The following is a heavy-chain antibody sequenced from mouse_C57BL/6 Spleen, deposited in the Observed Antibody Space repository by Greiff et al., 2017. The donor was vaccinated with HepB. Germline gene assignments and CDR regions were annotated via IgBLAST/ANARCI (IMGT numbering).Heavy chain of an antibody. Sequence: VQLQQPGAELVRPGSSVKLSCKASGYTFTSYWMHWGKQRPIQGLEWIGNIDPSDSETHYNQKFKDKATLTVDKSSSTAYMQLSSLTSEDSAVYYCARWDYGSSYAMDYWGQGTSVTVSS. V-gene: IGHV1-52*01. CDR2: IDPSDSET. J-gene: IGHJ4*01. D-gene: IGHD1-1*01. CDR1: GYTFTSYW. CDR3: ARWDYGSSYAMDY.